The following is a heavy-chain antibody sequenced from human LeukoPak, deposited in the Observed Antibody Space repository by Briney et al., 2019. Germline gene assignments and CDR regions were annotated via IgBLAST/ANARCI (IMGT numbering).Heavy chain of an antibody. CDR3: ARGANYDYGDYVYFDY. Sequence: GGSLRLSCAASGFTFSSYEMNWVRQAPGKGLEWVSYISSSGSTIYYADSVKGRFTISRDNAKNSLYLQMNSLRAEDTAVYYCARGANYDYGDYVYFDYWGQGTLVTVSS. CDR1: GFTFSSYE. V-gene: IGHV3-48*03. J-gene: IGHJ4*02. D-gene: IGHD4-17*01. CDR2: ISSSGSTI.